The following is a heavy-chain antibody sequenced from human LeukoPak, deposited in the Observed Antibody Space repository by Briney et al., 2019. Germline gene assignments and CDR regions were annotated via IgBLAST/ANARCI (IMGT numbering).Heavy chain of an antibody. CDR2: ISSSGSTI. Sequence: PGGSLRLSCAASGFTFSSYEMNWVRQAPGKGLEWVSYISSSGSTIYYADSVKGRFTISRDNAKNSPYLQMNSLRAEDTAVYYCARDVGFWSGIENWFDPWGQGTLVTVSS. D-gene: IGHD3-3*01. CDR3: ARDVGFWSGIENWFDP. J-gene: IGHJ5*02. V-gene: IGHV3-48*03. CDR1: GFTFSSYE.